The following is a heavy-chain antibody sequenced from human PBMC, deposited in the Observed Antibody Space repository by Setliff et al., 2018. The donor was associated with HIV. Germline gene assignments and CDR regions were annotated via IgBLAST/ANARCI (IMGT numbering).Heavy chain of an antibody. CDR2: IYYDGSTNFNPAT. CDR1: GGSINSYY. J-gene: IGHJ4*02. V-gene: IGHV4-59*12. D-gene: IGHD2-21*01. Sequence: SETLSLTCTVPGGSINSYYWSWIRQPPGKGLEWIGYIYYDGSTNFNPATNYNPSLKSRVTISLDTSKNHFSLRLSSVTAADTAVYYCARGRLMGSSVLFFDFWGQGILVTVSS. CDR3: ARGRLMGSSVLFFDF.